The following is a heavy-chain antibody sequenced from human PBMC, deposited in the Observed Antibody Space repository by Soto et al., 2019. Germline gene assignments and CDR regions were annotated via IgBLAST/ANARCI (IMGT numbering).Heavy chain of an antibody. CDR2: IYQSGST. D-gene: IGHD2-21*02. J-gene: IGHJ4*02. CDR1: GGSISSGGYS. CDR3: ARSYSGGDAYFDY. V-gene: IGHV4-30-2*01. Sequence: QLQLQESGSGLVKPSQTLSLTCGVSGGSISSGGYSWGWIRQPPGKGLEWIGYIYQSGSTYYNPSLKSRVTIAADRSKNQFSLSLASVTAADTAVYYCARSYSGGDAYFDYWGQGTLVTVSS.